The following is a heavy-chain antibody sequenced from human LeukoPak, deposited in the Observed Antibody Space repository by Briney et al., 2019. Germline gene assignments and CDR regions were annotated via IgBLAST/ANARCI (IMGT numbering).Heavy chain of an antibody. CDR1: GFTFDDYA. D-gene: IGHD3-16*01. J-gene: IGHJ6*02. Sequence: GGSLRLSCAASGFTFDDYAMHWVRQAPGNGLEWVSGISWNSGSIGYADSVKGRFTISRDNAKNSLYLQMNSLRAEDTALYYCAGGRYYYYGMDVWGQGTTVTVSS. CDR2: ISWNSGSI. V-gene: IGHV3-9*01. CDR3: AGGRYYYYGMDV.